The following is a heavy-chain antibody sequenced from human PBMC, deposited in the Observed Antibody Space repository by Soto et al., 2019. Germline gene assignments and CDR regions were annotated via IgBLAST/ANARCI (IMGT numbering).Heavy chain of an antibody. V-gene: IGHV4-31*03. J-gene: IGHJ5*02. Sequence: SETLSLTCTVSGGSISSGGYYWSWIRQHPGKGLEWIGYIYYSGSTYYKPSLKSRVTISVDTSKNQFSLKLSSVTAADTAVYYCARAMGFLDYNWFDPWGQGTLVTVSS. CDR2: IYYSGST. D-gene: IGHD3-3*01. CDR1: GGSISSGGYY. CDR3: ARAMGFLDYNWFDP.